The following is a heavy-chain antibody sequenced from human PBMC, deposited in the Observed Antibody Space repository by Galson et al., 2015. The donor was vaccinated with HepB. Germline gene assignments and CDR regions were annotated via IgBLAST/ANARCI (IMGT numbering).Heavy chain of an antibody. CDR1: GGSISSYY. D-gene: IGHD3-10*01. Sequence: ETLSLTCTVSGGSISSYYWSWIRQPPGKGLEWIGYIYYSGSTNYNPSLKSRVTISVDTSKNQFSLKLSSVTAADTAVYYCARQFGRGGTPNEYFDYWGQGTLVTVSS. J-gene: IGHJ4*02. V-gene: IGHV4-59*08. CDR2: IYYSGST. CDR3: ARQFGRGGTPNEYFDY.